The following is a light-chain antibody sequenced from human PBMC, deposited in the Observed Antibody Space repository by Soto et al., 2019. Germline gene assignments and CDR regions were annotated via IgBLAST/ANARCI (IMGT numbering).Light chain of an antibody. CDR3: RRYGSSPLT. CDR2: GAC. V-gene: IGKV3-20*01. Sequence: EIALSQSPGTLFLSPGERATLSCRRSKSVSRSNLAGYLQKPGQAPRLLIYGACSRATGIPDRFIGSGSGTDFTLTISRLEPEDFAVYYCRRYGSSPLTFGGGTKVEIK. J-gene: IGKJ4*01. CDR1: KSVSRSN.